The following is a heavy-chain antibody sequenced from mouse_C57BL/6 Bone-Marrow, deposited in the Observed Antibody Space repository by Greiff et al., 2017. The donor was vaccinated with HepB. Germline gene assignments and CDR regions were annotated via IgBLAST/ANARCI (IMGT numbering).Heavy chain of an antibody. D-gene: IGHD3-2*02. CDR1: GFTFSDYG. CDR2: ISSGSSTI. CDR3: ASWDSSGLFAY. V-gene: IGHV5-17*01. J-gene: IGHJ3*01. Sequence: EVQVVESGGGLVKPGGSLKLSCAASGFTFSDYGMHWVRQAPEKGLEWVAYISSGSSTIYYADTVKGRFTISSDNAKNTLFLQMTRLRSEDTAMYYCASWDSSGLFAYWGKGTLVTVSA.